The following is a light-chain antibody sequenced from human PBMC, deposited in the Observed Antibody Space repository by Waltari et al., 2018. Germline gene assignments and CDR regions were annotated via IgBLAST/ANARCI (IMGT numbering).Light chain of an antibody. CDR3: QQYYETPLT. V-gene: IGKV4-1*01. CDR2: WAS. Sequence: DIVMTQSPDSLAVSLGERDTINGKYSKSVLYSSNNKNYLAWYQQKPGQPPKLLIYWASNRESGVPGRFSGSGSGTDFTLTISSLQAEDVAVYYCQQYYETPLTFGGGTKVEIK. CDR1: KSVLYSSNNKNY. J-gene: IGKJ4*01.